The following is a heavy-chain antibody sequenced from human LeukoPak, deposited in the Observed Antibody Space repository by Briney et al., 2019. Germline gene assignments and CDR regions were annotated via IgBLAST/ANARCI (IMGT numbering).Heavy chain of an antibody. CDR1: GGTFSSYA. D-gene: IGHD2-2*01. J-gene: IGHJ6*03. V-gene: IGHV1-69*05. CDR2: IIPIFGTA. Sequence: GASVKVSCKASGGTFSSYAISWVRQAPGQGLEWMGGIIPIFGTANYAQKFQGRVTITTDESTSTAYMELSSLRSEDTAVYYCARARVPAARKACYYYYMDVWGKGTTVTVSS. CDR3: ARARVPAARKACYYYYMDV.